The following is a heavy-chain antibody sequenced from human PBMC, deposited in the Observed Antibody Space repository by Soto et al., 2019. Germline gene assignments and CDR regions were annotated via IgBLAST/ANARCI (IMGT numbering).Heavy chain of an antibody. V-gene: IGHV3-33*06. J-gene: IGHJ5*02. CDR1: GFTFNKYG. CDR2: IWHDGSEK. CDR3: AEDGDRTYFMDVNSASLAP. D-gene: IGHD3-9*01. Sequence: PGGSLRLSCAASGFTFNKYGIHWVRQAPGKGLEWVAVIWHDGSEKYYADSAKDRFTISRDNSKKMVYLQMKSLRVDDTATYYYAEDGDRTYFMDVNSASLAPWGREPWSPLL.